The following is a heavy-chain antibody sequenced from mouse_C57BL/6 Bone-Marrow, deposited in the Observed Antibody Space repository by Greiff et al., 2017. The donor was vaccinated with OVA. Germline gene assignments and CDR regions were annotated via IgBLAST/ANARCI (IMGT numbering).Heavy chain of an antibody. J-gene: IGHJ4*01. CDR3: TRGYSNYYAMDY. CDR2: IDPETGGT. V-gene: IGHV1S36*01. Sequence: VQLQQPGAELVKPGASVKLSCKASGYTFTSYWMHWVKQRPGRGLEWIGAIDPETGGTAYNQKFTGKAILTADKSSSTAYMELRSLTSEDSAVYYCTRGYSNYYAMDYWGQGTSVTVSS. D-gene: IGHD2-5*01. CDR1: GYTFTSYW.